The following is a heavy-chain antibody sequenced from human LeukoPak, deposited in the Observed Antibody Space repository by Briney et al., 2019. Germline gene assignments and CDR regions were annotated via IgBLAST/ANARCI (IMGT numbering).Heavy chain of an antibody. CDR3: AKDQEYQVLPTGPTPAGIFEY. D-gene: IGHD2-2*01. CDR1: GFTFSSYA. J-gene: IGHJ4*02. V-gene: IGHV3-23*01. CDR2: ISGRGGRT. Sequence: GGSLRLFCAASGFTFSSYAICWVRQAPGKGLECVSAISGRGGRTYYTDSAKGRYTISRDNSKNTLYLQMNSLKAEDPAVYYCAKDQEYQVLPTGPTPAGIFEYWGQGTLVTVSS.